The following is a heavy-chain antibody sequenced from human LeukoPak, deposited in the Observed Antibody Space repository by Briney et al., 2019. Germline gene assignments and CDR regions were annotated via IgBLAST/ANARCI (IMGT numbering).Heavy chain of an antibody. Sequence: PSQTPSLTCTVSGGSISSGGYYWSWTRQHPGKGLEWIGYIYYSGSTYYNPSLKSRVTISVDTSKNQFSLKLSSVTAADTAVYYCARSVEMATIQPFDYWGQGTLVTVSS. J-gene: IGHJ4*02. CDR3: ARSVEMATIQPFDY. D-gene: IGHD5-24*01. V-gene: IGHV4-31*03. CDR2: IYYSGST. CDR1: GGSISSGGYY.